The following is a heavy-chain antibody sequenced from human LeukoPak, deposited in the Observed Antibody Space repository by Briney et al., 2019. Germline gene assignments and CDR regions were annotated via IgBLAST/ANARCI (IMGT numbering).Heavy chain of an antibody. D-gene: IGHD5-24*01. CDR3: ARDLDGYNYDY. CDR2: ISYDGSNK. Sequence: PGRSLRLSCAASGFTFSSYAMHWVRQAPGKGLEWVAVISYDGSNKYYADSVKGRFTISGDNSKNTLYLQMNSLRAEDTAVYYCARDLDGYNYDYWGQGTLVTVSS. V-gene: IGHV3-30*04. J-gene: IGHJ4*02. CDR1: GFTFSSYA.